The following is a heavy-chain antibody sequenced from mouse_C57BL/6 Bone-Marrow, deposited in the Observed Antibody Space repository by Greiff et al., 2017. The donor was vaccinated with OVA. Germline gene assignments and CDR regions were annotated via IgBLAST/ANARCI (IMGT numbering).Heavy chain of an antibody. CDR1: GYTFTSYW. J-gene: IGHJ1*03. D-gene: IGHD1-1*02. V-gene: IGHV1-81*01. Sequence: VQLQQPGAELVKPGASVKLSCKASGYTFTSYWMHWVKQRTGQGLEWIGEIYPRSGNTYYNEKFKGKATLTADKSSSTAYMELRSLTSEDSAVYFCAREGSHWYFDVWGTGTTVTVSS. CDR2: IYPRSGNT. CDR3: AREGSHWYFDV.